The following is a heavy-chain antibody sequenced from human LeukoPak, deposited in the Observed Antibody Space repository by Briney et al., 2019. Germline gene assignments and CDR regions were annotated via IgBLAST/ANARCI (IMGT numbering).Heavy chain of an antibody. Sequence: PGGSLRLSCAASGFTFSNAWMSWVRQAPGKGPEWVGRIKSKTDGGTTDYAAPVKGRFTISRDDSKNTLYLQMNSLKTEDTAVYYCTTAFTMVRGVIRKPGDYWGQGTLVTVSS. V-gene: IGHV3-15*01. CDR2: IKSKTDGGTT. D-gene: IGHD3-10*01. CDR1: GFTFSNAW. J-gene: IGHJ4*02. CDR3: TTAFTMVRGVIRKPGDY.